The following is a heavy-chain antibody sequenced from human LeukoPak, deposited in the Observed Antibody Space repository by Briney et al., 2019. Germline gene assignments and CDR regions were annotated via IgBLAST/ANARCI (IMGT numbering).Heavy chain of an antibody. CDR3: ARAPSDYYYYYMDV. J-gene: IGHJ6*03. CDR2: IIPIYGRA. Sequence: ASVKVSCKASGDTFGIYDFTFTSYAISWVRQAPGQGLEWMGGIIPIYGRANYSQKFQGRVTITTDESTSTAYMELSSLRSEDTAVYYCARAPSDYYYYYMDVWGKGTTVTVSS. V-gene: IGHV1-69*05. CDR1: GDTFGIYDFTFTSYA.